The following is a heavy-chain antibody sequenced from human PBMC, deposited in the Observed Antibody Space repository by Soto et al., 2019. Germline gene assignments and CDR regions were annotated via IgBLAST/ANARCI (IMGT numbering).Heavy chain of an antibody. CDR1: AFSLCTSGVG. J-gene: IGHJ4*02. CDR3: ARSTPHYYDSTGYYPFDY. D-gene: IGHD3-22*01. V-gene: IGHV2-5*02. Sequence: QITLKESGPALVKPTQTLTLTCTFSAFSLCTSGVGVGWIRQPPGKALEWLAVVYWDDDQRYSPSLKSRLTITKDTSKKQVVLTMTNMDPVDTATYYCARSTPHYYDSTGYYPFDYWGQGALVTVSS. CDR2: VYWDDDQ.